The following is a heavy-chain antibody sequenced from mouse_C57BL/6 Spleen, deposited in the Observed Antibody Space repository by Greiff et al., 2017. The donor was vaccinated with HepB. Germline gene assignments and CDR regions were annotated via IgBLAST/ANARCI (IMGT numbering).Heavy chain of an antibody. Sequence: EVQLQQSGTVLARPGASVKMSCKTSGYTFTSYWMHWVKQRPGQGLEWIGAIYPGNSDTSYNQKFKGKAKLTAVTSASTAYMELSSLTNDDSAVYYCTRDGSSYVYFDYWGQGTTLTVSS. CDR2: IYPGNSDT. CDR3: TRDGSSYVYFDY. J-gene: IGHJ2*01. CDR1: GYTFTSYW. D-gene: IGHD1-1*01. V-gene: IGHV1-5*01.